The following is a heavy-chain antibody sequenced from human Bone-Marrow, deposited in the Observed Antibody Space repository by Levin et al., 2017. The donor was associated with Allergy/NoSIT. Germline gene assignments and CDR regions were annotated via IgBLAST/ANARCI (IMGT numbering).Heavy chain of an antibody. J-gene: IGHJ4*02. CDR3: VSSKAGSGNSGDYIHFDF. CDR2: IYYTGGI. V-gene: IGHV4-30-4*01. CDR1: GVSIGSGDNH. Sequence: SETLSLTCTVSGVSIGSGDNHWTWIRQPPGKALEWIGYIYYTGGIHYNPSLNSRVAISMDTSRNQFSLDLTSVSAADTAVYFCVSSKAGSGNSGDYIHFDFWGRRILVTVSS. D-gene: IGHD4-17*01.